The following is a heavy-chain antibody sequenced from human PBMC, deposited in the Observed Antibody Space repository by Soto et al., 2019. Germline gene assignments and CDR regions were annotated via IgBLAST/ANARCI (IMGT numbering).Heavy chain of an antibody. J-gene: IGHJ6*02. CDR1: GFTFSSYG. CDR3: AKGLRDIVVVVAAPPYYGMDV. Sequence: GGSLRLSCAASGFTFSSYGMHWVRQAPGKGLEWVAVISYDGSNKYYADSVKGRFTISRDNSKNTLYLQMNSLRAEDTAVYYCAKGLRDIVVVVAAPPYYGMDVWGQGPTVTVSS. V-gene: IGHV3-30*18. CDR2: ISYDGSNK. D-gene: IGHD2-15*01.